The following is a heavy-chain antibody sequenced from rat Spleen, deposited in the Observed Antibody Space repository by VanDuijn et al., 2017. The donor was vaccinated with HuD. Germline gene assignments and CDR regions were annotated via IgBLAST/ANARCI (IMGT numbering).Heavy chain of an antibody. D-gene: IGHD1-6*01. V-gene: IGHV2-72*01. CDR2: IWTGGST. CDR1: GFSLRNWH. Sequence: QVQLKESGPGLVQPSQTLSLTCTVSGFSLRNWHVSWVRQPPGKSLVWMGTIWTGGSTSYNSAVQSRLSISRDTPKSHVFLKINSLQPEDTGTYYCVRLPGVYYGFDYWGQGVMVTVSS. CDR3: VRLPGVYYGFDY. J-gene: IGHJ2*01.